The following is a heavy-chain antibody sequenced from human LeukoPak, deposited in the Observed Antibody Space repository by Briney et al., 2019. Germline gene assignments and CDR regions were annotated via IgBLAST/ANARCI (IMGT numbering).Heavy chain of an antibody. CDR1: GFTFSSYA. Sequence: GGSLRLSCAASGFTFSSYAMSWVRQAPGKGLEWVSALSTSGGSTYYAESVKGRFTIPRDNSKNTLYLQMDSLRAEDTAVYYCAKAASPTTRYFDYWGQGTLVTVSS. CDR2: LSTSGGST. J-gene: IGHJ4*02. CDR3: AKAASPTTRYFDY. D-gene: IGHD1-26*01. V-gene: IGHV3-23*01.